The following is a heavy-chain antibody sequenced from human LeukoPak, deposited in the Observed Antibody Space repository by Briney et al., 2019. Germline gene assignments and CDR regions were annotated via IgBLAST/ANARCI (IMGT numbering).Heavy chain of an antibody. CDR1: GFTFSSSA. D-gene: IGHD2-2*01. V-gene: IGHV3-23*01. CDR2: ITNSGGST. Sequence: GGSLRLSCAASGFTFSSSAMRWVRQAPGKGLEWVSAITNSGGSTYYAGSVKGRFTISRDNSKNTLYLQMNSLRAEDTAVYYCAKDYVSYCSSTSCYNWFDPWGQGTLVTVSS. J-gene: IGHJ5*02. CDR3: AKDYVSYCSSTSCYNWFDP.